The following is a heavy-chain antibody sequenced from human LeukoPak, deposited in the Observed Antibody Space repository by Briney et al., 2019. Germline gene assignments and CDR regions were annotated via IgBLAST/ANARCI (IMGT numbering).Heavy chain of an antibody. CDR1: GFTFSSYA. J-gene: IGHJ4*02. V-gene: IGHV3-30-3*01. CDR2: ISYDGSNK. Sequence: PGGSLRLSCAASGFTFSSYAMPWVRQAPGKGLEWVAVISYDGSNKYFADSVKGRFTISRDNSKNTLYLQMNSLRAEDTAVYYCARDTRYYYDSSGRDYWGQGTLVTVSS. CDR3: ARDTRYYYDSSGRDY. D-gene: IGHD3-22*01.